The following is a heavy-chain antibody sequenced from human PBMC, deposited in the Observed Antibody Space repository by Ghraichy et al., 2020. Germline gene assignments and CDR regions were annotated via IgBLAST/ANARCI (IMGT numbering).Heavy chain of an antibody. CDR1: GGPIRSSSYY. V-gene: IGHV4-39*01. CDR2: IYYSGTT. D-gene: IGHD3-3*01. J-gene: IGHJ1*01. Sequence: SETLSLTCTVSGGPIRSSSYYWGWIRQPPGKGLEWIGNIYYSGTTYYKPSLNSRVTISIDTSKNQFSLKLSSVTAADTAVYYCATSLRYDFFQHWGQGTLVTVST. CDR3: ATSLRYDFFQH.